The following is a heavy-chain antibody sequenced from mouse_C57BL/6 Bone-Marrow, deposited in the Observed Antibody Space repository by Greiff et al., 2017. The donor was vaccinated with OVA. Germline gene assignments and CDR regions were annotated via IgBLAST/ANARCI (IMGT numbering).Heavy chain of an antibody. V-gene: IGHV7-1*01. J-gene: IGHJ3*01. Sequence: EVKLVESGGGLVQSGRSLRLSCATSGFTFSDFYMEWVRQAPGKGLEWIAASRNKANDYTTEYSASVKGRFIVSRDTSQSILYLQMNALRAEDTAIYYCARDVLLRDWGQGTLVTVSA. CDR2: SRNKANDYTT. CDR3: ARDVLLRD. CDR1: GFTFSDFY. D-gene: IGHD1-1*01.